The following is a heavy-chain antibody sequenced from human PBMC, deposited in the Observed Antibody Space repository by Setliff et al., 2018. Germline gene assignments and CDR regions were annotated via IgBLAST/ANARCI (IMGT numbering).Heavy chain of an antibody. CDR2: ISSRSDII. D-gene: IGHD1-26*01. V-gene: IGHV3-48*01. CDR1: GFTFSDYS. Sequence: GGSLRLSCAASGFTFSDYSMNWVRQAPGKGLEWVSYISSRSDIIYYADSVTGRFTISRDNAKNSLYLRLNSLRAEDTAVYYCASNPRKGRSGGYFYDDPYYYYMDVWGKGTTVTVSS. J-gene: IGHJ6*03. CDR3: ASNPRKGRSGGYFYDDPYYYYMDV.